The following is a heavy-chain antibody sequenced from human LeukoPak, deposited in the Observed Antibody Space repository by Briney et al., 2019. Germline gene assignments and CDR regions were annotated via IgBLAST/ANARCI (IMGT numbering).Heavy chain of an antibody. D-gene: IGHD1-26*01. CDR3: ARAVGATHFDY. J-gene: IGHJ4*02. V-gene: IGHV3-7*04. Sequence: GGSLRLSCAASGFTFSSYWMSWVRQAPGKGLEWVANIKQDGSEKFYVDSVKGRFTISRDNDENSLCLQMNSLRAEDTAVYYCARAVGATHFDYWGQGILVTVSS. CDR2: IKQDGSEK. CDR1: GFTFSSYW.